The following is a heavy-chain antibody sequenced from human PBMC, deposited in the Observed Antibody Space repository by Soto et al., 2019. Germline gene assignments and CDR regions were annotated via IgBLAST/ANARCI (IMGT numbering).Heavy chain of an antibody. CDR3: AKEMATILGAFDI. CDR1: RFTFSDYW. D-gene: IGHD5-12*01. J-gene: IGHJ3*02. V-gene: IGHV3-74*01. Sequence: GGSLRLSCAASRFTFSDYWMHWVRQAPGKGLVWVSGINTSGSCTYYADSVKGRFTISRDNSKNTLYLQMNSLRAEDTAVYYCAKEMATILGAFDIWGQGTMVTVSS. CDR2: INTSGSCT.